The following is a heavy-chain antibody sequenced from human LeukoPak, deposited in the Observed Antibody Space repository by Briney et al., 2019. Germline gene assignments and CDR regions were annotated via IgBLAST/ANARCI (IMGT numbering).Heavy chain of an antibody. CDR1: GGSISSYY. CDR3: ARAPGWNYPYYFDY. CDR2: IYYSGST. Sequence: SETLSLTCTVSGGSISSYYWSWIRQPPGKGLEWIGYIYYSGSTNYNPSLKSRVTISVDTSKNQFSPKLSSVTAADTAVYYCARAPGWNYPYYFDYWGQGTLVTVSS. J-gene: IGHJ4*02. D-gene: IGHD1-7*01. V-gene: IGHV4-59*01.